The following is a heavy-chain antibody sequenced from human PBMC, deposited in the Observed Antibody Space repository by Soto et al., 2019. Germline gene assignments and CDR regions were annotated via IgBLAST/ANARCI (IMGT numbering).Heavy chain of an antibody. D-gene: IGHD3-3*02. Sequence: EVQLVESGGGLVKPGASLRLSCVASGFTFASACMNLVRQAPGKGLEWIGRIKSKEHGGTSDYAAPMKDRFIISRDDLKNTLYLQTTSLQTEETGVYYCTWVAGILTWGQGTLVTVSS. CDR3: TWVAGILT. V-gene: IGHV3-15*01. CDR2: IKSKEHGGTS. J-gene: IGHJ5*02. CDR1: GFTFASAC.